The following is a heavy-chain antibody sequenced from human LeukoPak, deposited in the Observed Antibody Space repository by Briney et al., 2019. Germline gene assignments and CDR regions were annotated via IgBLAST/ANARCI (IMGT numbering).Heavy chain of an antibody. Sequence: GGSLRLSCAAPGFTFSSYSMNWVRQAPGKGLERVSYISSSSSTIYYADSVKGRFTISRDNAKNSLYLQMNSLRVEDTAVYYCARALYYDFWSGYRDYYYYYMDVWGKGTTVTVSS. V-gene: IGHV3-48*01. CDR2: ISSSSSTI. J-gene: IGHJ6*03. CDR1: GFTFSSYS. D-gene: IGHD3-3*01. CDR3: ARALYYDFWSGYRDYYYYYMDV.